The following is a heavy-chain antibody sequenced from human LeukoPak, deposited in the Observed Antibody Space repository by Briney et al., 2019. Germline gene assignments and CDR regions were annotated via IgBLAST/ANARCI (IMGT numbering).Heavy chain of an antibody. CDR1: GFTFSSYS. V-gene: IGHV3-21*04. D-gene: IGHD3-10*01. J-gene: IGHJ6*03. Sequence: GGSLRLSCAASGFTFSSYSMNWVRQAPGKGLEWVSSISSSSSYIYYADSVKGRFTLSRDNSKNTLYLQMNSLRAEDTAVYYCAKDSGDGDYYSQYMDVWGKGTTVTVSS. CDR2: ISSSSSYI. CDR3: AKDSGDGDYYSQYMDV.